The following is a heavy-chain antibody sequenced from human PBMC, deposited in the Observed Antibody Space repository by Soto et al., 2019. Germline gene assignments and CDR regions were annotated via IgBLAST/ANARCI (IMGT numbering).Heavy chain of an antibody. D-gene: IGHD6-13*01. J-gene: IGHJ4*02. CDR2: IDSGDGTT. Sequence: LRLSCTGSGFDFGDYYMSWIRQAPGKGLEWVSYIDSGDGTTYYTDSVKGRFTISRDNAKKTVYLQMSSLRVEDTALYYCVRPYYSSSWFPFDRWGQGTLVTVSS. V-gene: IGHV3-11*01. CDR1: GFDFGDYY. CDR3: VRPYYSSSWFPFDR.